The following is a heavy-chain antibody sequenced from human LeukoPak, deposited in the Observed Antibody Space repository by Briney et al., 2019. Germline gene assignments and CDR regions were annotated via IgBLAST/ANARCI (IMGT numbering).Heavy chain of an antibody. Sequence: GASVMVSCKASGGTFSSYAISWVRQAPGQGLEWMGGIIPIFGTANYAQKFQGRVTITTDESTSTAYMELSSLRSEDTAVYYCARESGYYYDPWGQGTLVTVSS. CDR3: ARESGYYYDP. CDR2: IIPIFGTA. V-gene: IGHV1-69*05. J-gene: IGHJ5*02. CDR1: GGTFSSYA. D-gene: IGHD3-22*01.